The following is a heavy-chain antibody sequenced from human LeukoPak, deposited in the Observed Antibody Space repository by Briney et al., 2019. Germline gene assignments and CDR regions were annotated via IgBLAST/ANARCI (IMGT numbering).Heavy chain of an antibody. Sequence: GGALRLSCAASGFSFDDYTMHWGRQTPGEGLEGVSLISWNGGNTNYVDSVKGRFTISRDNSKKSLYLQMNRLKTEDTALYYCAKDHGPGSGWFTNWGQGTLVTVSS. CDR1: GFSFDDYT. D-gene: IGHD6-19*01. V-gene: IGHV3-43*01. CDR2: ISWNGGNT. J-gene: IGHJ4*02. CDR3: AKDHGPGSGWFTN.